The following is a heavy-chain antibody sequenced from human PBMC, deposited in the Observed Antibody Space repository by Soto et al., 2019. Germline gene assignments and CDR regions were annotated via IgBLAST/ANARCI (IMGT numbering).Heavy chain of an antibody. V-gene: IGHV1-18*04. CDR1: GYTFTKYD. CDR3: VRQYYDFWTDYPDFDY. J-gene: IGHJ4*02. D-gene: IGHD3-3*01. CDR2: ISPNSGRP. Sequence: ASVKVSCKASGYTFTKYDISWVRQAPGQGLEWLGLISPNSGRPSYAQKFEGRVTMTTETSTTTAYLELRSLRSDDTAVYYCVRQYYDFWTDYPDFDYWGQGTLVNVSS.